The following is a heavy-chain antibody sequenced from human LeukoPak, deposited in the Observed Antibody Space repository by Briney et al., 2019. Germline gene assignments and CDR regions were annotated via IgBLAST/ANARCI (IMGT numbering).Heavy chain of an antibody. J-gene: IGHJ4*02. CDR3: GREVGTYYDFWSGYYFDY. Sequence: GRSLRLSCAASGFTFSSYAMHWVRQAPGKGLEWVAVISYDGSNKYYADSVKGRFTISRDNSKNTLYLQMNSLRAEDTAVYYCGREVGTYYDFWSGYYFDYWGQGTLVTVSS. D-gene: IGHD3-3*01. CDR2: ISYDGSNK. V-gene: IGHV3-30-3*01. CDR1: GFTFSSYA.